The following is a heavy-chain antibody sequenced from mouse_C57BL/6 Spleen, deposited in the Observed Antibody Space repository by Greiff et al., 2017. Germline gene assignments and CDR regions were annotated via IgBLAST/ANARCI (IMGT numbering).Heavy chain of an antibody. D-gene: IGHD3-2*02. CDR1: GFNIKDYY. J-gene: IGHJ4*01. CDR2: IDPEDGDT. CDR3: TTTAQATYAMDY. Sequence: DVKLVESGAELVRPGASVKLSCTASGFNIKDYYMHWVKQRPEQGLEWIGRIDPEDGDTEYAPKFQGKATMTADTSSNTAYLQLSSLTSEDTAVYYCTTTAQATYAMDYWGQGTSVTVSS. V-gene: IGHV14-1*01.